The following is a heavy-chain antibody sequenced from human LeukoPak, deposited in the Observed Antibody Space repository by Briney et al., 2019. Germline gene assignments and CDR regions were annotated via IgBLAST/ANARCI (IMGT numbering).Heavy chain of an antibody. V-gene: IGHV4-61*02. CDR2: IYSSGST. J-gene: IGHJ4*02. Sequence: PSQTLSLTCTVSGGSISGGSYYWNWIRQPAGKGLEWIGRIYSSGSTNYNPSLKSRVTISVDTSKNQFSLKLSSVTAADTAVYYCARVEYSSSRLDYWGQGTLVTVSS. CDR1: GGSISGGSYY. CDR3: ARVEYSSSRLDY. D-gene: IGHD6-6*01.